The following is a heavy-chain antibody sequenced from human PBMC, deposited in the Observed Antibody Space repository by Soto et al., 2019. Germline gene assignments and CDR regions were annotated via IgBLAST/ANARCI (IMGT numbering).Heavy chain of an antibody. D-gene: IGHD2-2*02. CDR2: IYPGDSDT. CDR3: ARLPGIPAAIIMDWFDP. V-gene: IGHV5-51*01. CDR1: GYSFTSYW. Sequence: GESLKISCKGSGYSFTSYWIGWVRQMPGKGLEWMGIIYPGDSDTRYSPSFQGQVTISADKSISTAYLQWSSLKASDTAMYYCARLPGIPAAIIMDWFDPWGQGTLVTVSS. J-gene: IGHJ5*02.